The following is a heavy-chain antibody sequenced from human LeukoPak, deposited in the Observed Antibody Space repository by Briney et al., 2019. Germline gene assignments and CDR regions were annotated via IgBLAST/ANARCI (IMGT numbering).Heavy chain of an antibody. Sequence: PGGSLRLSCAASGFTFNRNAISWVRQAPGKGLEWVSTIGGSGDKTFYADSVKGRFTISRDNSKNMVHLQMNSLTGEDTALYYCVSRWDASSGWGDHDFWGQRALVTVSS. CDR3: VSRWDASSGWGDHDF. V-gene: IGHV3-23*01. J-gene: IGHJ4*02. D-gene: IGHD6-19*01. CDR1: GFTFNRNA. CDR2: IGGSGDKT.